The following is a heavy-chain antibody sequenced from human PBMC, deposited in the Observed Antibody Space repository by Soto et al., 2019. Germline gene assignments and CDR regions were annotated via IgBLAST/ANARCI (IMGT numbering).Heavy chain of an antibody. V-gene: IGHV3-11*01. D-gene: IGHD3-22*01. CDR3: ARALRITMILGVGAFDF. CDR1: GFTFSYYF. J-gene: IGHJ3*01. CDR2: ISSSGSTI. Sequence: GGSLRLSCAASGFTFSYYFMSWIRQAPGKGLEWVSYISSSGSTIYYADSVKGRFTISRDNAKNSLYLQMNSLRAEDTAVYYCARALRITMILGVGAFDFWGQGTMVTVSS.